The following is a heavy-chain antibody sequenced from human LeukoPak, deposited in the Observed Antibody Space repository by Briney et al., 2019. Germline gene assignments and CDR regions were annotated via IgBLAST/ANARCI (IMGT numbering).Heavy chain of an antibody. D-gene: IGHD6-13*01. Sequence: PSETLSLTCTVSGGSISSYYWSWIRQPAGKGLEWIGRIYTSGSTNYNPSLKSRVTMSVDTSKNQFSLKLTSVTAADTAVYYCARDLFTSSWYRWFDPWGQGTLVTVSS. V-gene: IGHV4-4*07. CDR3: ARDLFTSSWYRWFDP. CDR1: GGSISSYY. J-gene: IGHJ5*02. CDR2: IYTSGST.